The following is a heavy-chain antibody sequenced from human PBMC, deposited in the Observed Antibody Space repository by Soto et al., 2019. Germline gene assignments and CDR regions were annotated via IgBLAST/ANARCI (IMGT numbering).Heavy chain of an antibody. D-gene: IGHD3-10*01. CDR2: INHSGST. CDR3: ARGWKVYYGSGSPFDY. Sequence: QVQLQQWGAGLLKPSETLSLTCAVYGGSFSGYYWSWIRQPPGKGLEWIGEINHSGSTNYNPSLKSRVTISVDTSKNQFSLKLSSVTAADTAVYYCARGWKVYYGSGSPFDYWGQGTLVTVSS. J-gene: IGHJ4*02. V-gene: IGHV4-34*01. CDR1: GGSFSGYY.